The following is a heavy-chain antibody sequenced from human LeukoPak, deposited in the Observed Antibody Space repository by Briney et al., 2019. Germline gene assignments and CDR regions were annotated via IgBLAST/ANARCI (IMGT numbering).Heavy chain of an antibody. Sequence: SPETLSLTCTVSGGSISSGGYYWSWIRQHPGKGLEWIGYIYYSGSTYYNPSLKSRVTISVDTSKNQFSLKLSSVTAADTAVYYCARSEDCSGGSCYTVTPPDYWGQGTLVTVSS. CDR3: ARSEDCSGGSCYTVTPPDY. J-gene: IGHJ4*02. CDR1: GGSISSGGYY. CDR2: IYYSGST. D-gene: IGHD2-15*01. V-gene: IGHV4-31*03.